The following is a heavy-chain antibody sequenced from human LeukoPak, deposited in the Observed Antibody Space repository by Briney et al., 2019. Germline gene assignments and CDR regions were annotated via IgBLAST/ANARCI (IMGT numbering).Heavy chain of an antibody. Sequence: PSETLSLTCAVYGGSFSGYYWSWIRQPPGKGLEWIGEINHSGSTNYNPSLKSRVTISVDTSKNQFSLKLSSVTAADTAVYYCARRRYGGSYYDYWGQGTLVTVSS. CDR2: INHSGST. CDR1: GGSFSGYY. V-gene: IGHV4-34*01. J-gene: IGHJ4*02. D-gene: IGHD5-18*01. CDR3: ARRRYGGSYYDY.